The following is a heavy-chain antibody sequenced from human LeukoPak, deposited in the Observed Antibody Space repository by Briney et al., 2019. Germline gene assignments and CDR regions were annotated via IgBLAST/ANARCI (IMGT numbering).Heavy chain of an antibody. CDR3: AQPRGYSGYDYEYDY. Sequence: WASVKVSCKASGYTFTGYYMHWVRQAPGQGLEWMGWINPNSGGTNYAQKFQGRVTMTRDTSISTAYMELSRLRSDDTAVYYCAQPRGYSGYDYEYDYWGQGTLVTVSS. D-gene: IGHD5-12*01. CDR1: GYTFTGYY. V-gene: IGHV1-2*02. J-gene: IGHJ4*02. CDR2: INPNSGGT.